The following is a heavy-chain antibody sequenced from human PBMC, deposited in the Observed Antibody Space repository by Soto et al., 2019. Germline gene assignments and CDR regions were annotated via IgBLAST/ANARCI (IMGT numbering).Heavy chain of an antibody. CDR3: AKHRGNNAFDI. V-gene: IGHV1-2*02. Sequence: ASVKVSCKTSGYTFTGYYIHWVRQAPGQGLEWMGWVNPNTGATDSAQQFQGRLTLTRDTSTTTAYIDLSRLRSDDTAIYYCAKHRGNNAFDIWGQGTMVTVS. D-gene: IGHD1-26*01. CDR1: GYTFTGYY. J-gene: IGHJ3*02. CDR2: VNPNTGAT.